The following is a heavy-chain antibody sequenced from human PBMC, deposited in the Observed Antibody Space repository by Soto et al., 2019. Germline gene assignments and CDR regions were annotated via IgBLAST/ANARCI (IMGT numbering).Heavy chain of an antibody. V-gene: IGHV3-48*01. CDR1: GFTFSSYS. J-gene: IGHJ4*02. D-gene: IGHD4-17*01. CDR2: ISSSSSTI. CDR3: ARKIDIYDYGDYPTPEFDY. Sequence: EVQLVESGGGLVQPGGSLRLSCAASGFTFSSYSMNWVRQAPGKGLEWVSYISSSSSTIYYADSVKGRFTISRDNAKNSLYLQMNSLRAEDTAVYYCARKIDIYDYGDYPTPEFDYWGQGTLVTVSS.